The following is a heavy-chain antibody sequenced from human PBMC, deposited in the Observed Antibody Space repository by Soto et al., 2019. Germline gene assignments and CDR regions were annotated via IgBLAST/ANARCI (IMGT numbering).Heavy chain of an antibody. CDR2: ISSSGSTT. Sequence: GGSLRLSCAASGFTFSSHSMNWVRQGPGKRLEWLSFISSSGSTTDYADSVKGRFTISRDNAKSSLYLQMSSLTADDTAIYYCARDPSELRYFDWFDNWGQGTLGTVSS. V-gene: IGHV3-48*01. D-gene: IGHD3-9*01. CDR3: ARDPSELRYFDWFDN. CDR1: GFTFSSHS. J-gene: IGHJ5*02.